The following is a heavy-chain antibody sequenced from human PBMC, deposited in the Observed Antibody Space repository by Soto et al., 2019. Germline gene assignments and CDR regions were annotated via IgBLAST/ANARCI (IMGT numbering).Heavy chain of an antibody. CDR3: TTYMMYSPFDY. CDR2: IKSQTDGGTA. Sequence: EVQLVESGGGLVKPGGSLTLSCVTSEFPFTNAWMSWVRQVPGKGLEWVGRIKSQTDGGTADYAAPVKGRFTMSRDDSKNTLYLQMNSLKSEDTAIYYCTTYMMYSPFDYWGQGTLVTVSS. D-gene: IGHD2-8*01. J-gene: IGHJ4*02. V-gene: IGHV3-15*01. CDR1: EFPFTNAW.